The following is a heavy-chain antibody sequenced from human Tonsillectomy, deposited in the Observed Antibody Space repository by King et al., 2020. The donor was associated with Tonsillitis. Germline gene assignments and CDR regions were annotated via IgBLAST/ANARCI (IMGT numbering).Heavy chain of an antibody. D-gene: IGHD4-17*01. CDR2: SSWNSGNI. V-gene: IGHV3-9*01. CDR3: AKSNYGDPLGADY. J-gene: IGHJ4*02. CDR1: GFTFDDYA. Sequence: VQLVESGGGLVQPGRYLRLSCAASGFTFDDYAMHWVRQAPGKGLEWVSGSSWNSGNIGYADSVKGRFTISRDNAKNSLYLQMNSLRAEDTALYYCAKSNYGDPLGADYWGQGTLVTVSS.